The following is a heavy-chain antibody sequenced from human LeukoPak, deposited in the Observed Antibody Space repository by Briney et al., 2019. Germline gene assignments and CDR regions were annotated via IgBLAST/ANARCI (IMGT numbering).Heavy chain of an antibody. V-gene: IGHV1-69*04. D-gene: IGHD3-22*01. CDR1: GGTFSSYA. Sequence: SVKVSCKASGGTFSSYAISWVRQAPGQGLEWMGRIIPILGIANYAQKFQGRVTSTADKSTRTAYMELSSLTSEETAVYYCAREAGPHYDRSGRDFDYWGQGTLVTVSS. CDR3: AREAGPHYDRSGRDFDY. CDR2: IIPILGIA. J-gene: IGHJ4*02.